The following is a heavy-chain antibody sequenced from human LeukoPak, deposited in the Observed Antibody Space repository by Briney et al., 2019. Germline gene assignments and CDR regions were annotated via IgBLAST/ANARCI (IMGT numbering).Heavy chain of an antibody. CDR1: GYTFTAYY. CDR2: ISAYNGNT. V-gene: IGHV1-18*04. CDR3: ARVTYFFSYYMDV. Sequence: ASVKVSCKTSGYTFTAYYMHWVRQAPGQGLEWMGWISAYNGNTNYAQKLQGRVTMTTDTSTSTAYMELRSLRSDDTAVYYCARVTYFFSYYMDVWGKGTTVTVSS. J-gene: IGHJ6*03.